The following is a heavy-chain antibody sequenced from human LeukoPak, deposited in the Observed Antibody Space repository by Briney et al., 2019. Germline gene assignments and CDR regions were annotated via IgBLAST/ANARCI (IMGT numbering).Heavy chain of an antibody. Sequence: TTSETLSLTCTVSGGSISSSSYYWGWIRQPPGKGLEWIGSIYYSGSTYYNPSLESRVTISVDTSKNQFSLKLSSVTAADTAVYYCAIPFAYCSSTSCYDDYYYGMDVWGQGTTVTVSS. V-gene: IGHV4-39*01. CDR3: AIPFAYCSSTSCYDDYYYGMDV. CDR2: IYYSGST. J-gene: IGHJ6*02. D-gene: IGHD2-2*01. CDR1: GGSISSSSYY.